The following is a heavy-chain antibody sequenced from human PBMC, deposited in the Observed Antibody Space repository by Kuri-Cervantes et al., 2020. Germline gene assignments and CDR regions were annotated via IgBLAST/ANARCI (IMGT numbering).Heavy chain of an antibody. Sequence: ASVKVSCKASGYTFTSYYMHWVRQAPGQGLEWMGIINPSGGSTSYAQKFQGRVTMTRDTSTSTVYMELSSLRSDDTAVYYCARAVATYGDYRRNFVYWGQGTLVTVSS. CDR3: ARAVATYGDYRRNFVY. CDR1: GYTFTSYY. V-gene: IGHV1-46*01. D-gene: IGHD4-17*01. J-gene: IGHJ4*02. CDR2: INPSGGST.